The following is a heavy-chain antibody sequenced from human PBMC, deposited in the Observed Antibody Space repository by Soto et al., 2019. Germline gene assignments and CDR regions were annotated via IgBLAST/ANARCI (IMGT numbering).Heavy chain of an antibody. CDR2: INPNSGGT. CDR3: ARGAVAGQIAYYYYGMDV. Sequence: GXSVEVSCKASVYTFTGYYMHWVRQAPGQGLEWMGWINPNSGGTNYAQKFQGWVTMTRDTSISTAYMELSRLRSDDTAAYYCARGAVAGQIAYYYYGMDVWGQGTTVTVSS. J-gene: IGHJ6*02. CDR1: VYTFTGYY. D-gene: IGHD6-19*01. V-gene: IGHV1-2*04.